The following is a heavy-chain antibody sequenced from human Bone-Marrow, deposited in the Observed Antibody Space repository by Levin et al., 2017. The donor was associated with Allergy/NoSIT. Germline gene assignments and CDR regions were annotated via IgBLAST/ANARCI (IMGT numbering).Heavy chain of an antibody. V-gene: IGHV3-7*01. J-gene: IGHJ5*02. CDR1: GFTFSSYW. D-gene: IGHD3-22*01. CDR2: IKQDGSEK. Sequence: GESLKISCAASGFTFSSYWMSWVRQAPGKGLEWVANIKQDGSEKYYVDSVKGRFTISRDNAKNSLYLQMNSLRAEDTAVYYCARLITMIVVATDNWFDPWGQGTLVTVSS. CDR3: ARLITMIVVATDNWFDP.